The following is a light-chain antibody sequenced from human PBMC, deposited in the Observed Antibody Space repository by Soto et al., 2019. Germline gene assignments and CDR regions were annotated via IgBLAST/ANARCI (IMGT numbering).Light chain of an antibody. CDR3: SSYTSSSTLV. CDR1: SSDVGGYNH. CDR2: DVT. J-gene: IGLJ1*01. V-gene: IGLV2-14*03. Sequence: QSALTQPASVSGSXXXXXXISCTGTSSDVGGYNHVSWYQQHPGKAPKLMIYDVTNRPSGVSSRFSGSKSGNTASLTISGLQAEDEADYYCSSYTSSSTLVFGTATKVTVL.